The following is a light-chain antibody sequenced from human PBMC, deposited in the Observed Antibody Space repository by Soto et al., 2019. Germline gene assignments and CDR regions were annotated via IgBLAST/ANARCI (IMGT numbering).Light chain of an antibody. Sequence: EIVMTQSPVTLSVSPGERVTLSCRASQSISSDLACYQLKPGQAPGLLMYVASTRATGVPARFTGSGSETEVTLTISSLQSEDFGVYYCHHYNHWPWTFGQGTRVEIK. CDR3: HHYNHWPWT. J-gene: IGKJ1*01. CDR1: QSISSD. V-gene: IGKV3-15*01. CDR2: VAS.